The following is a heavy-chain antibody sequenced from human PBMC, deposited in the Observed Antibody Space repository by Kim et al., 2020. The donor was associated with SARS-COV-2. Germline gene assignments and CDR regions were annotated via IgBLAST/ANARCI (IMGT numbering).Heavy chain of an antibody. CDR3: ARDYGDFYFDY. CDR2: T. D-gene: IGHD3-3*01. J-gene: IGHJ4*02. Sequence: TNYADPAKGRFTISSDKSKNTRYLQMNSLRAEDAAVYYCARDYGDFYFDYWGQGTLVTVSS. V-gene: IGHV3-66*01.